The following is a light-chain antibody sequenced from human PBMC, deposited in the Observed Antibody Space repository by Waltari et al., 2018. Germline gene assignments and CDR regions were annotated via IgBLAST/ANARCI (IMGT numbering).Light chain of an antibody. CDR3: SMYMGSGVWV. CDR2: KGI. CDR1: SGPFSITSY. V-gene: IGLV8-61*01. Sequence: QTVVTQEPWLSVSPGGTVTLTSALSSGPFSITSYPTWYQQTPGQPPRTPVYKGISRSSGVPDRFSCTILWNTAALTITGAQADDESDYYCSMYMGSGVWVFGGGTKLTVL. J-gene: IGLJ3*02.